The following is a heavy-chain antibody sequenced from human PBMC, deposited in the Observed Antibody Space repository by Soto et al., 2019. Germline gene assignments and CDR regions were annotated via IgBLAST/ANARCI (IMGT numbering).Heavy chain of an antibody. CDR2: ISGDLSST. D-gene: IGHD3-3*01. J-gene: IGHJ4*02. CDR3: ARGFGFSAQDY. CDR1: GFLFSSNW. V-gene: IGHV3-74*01. Sequence: EMQLVESGGGLVQPGGSLRLSCAASGFLFSSNWMHWVRQAPGKGLVWVSRISGDLSSTDYADSVKGRFTISRDNAKNTLYLRMGIYTADEWAVCFCARGFGFSAQDYWGQGTLIIVSS.